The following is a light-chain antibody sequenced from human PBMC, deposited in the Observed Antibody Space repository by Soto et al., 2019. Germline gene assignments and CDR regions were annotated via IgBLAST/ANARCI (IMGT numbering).Light chain of an antibody. Sequence: QSVLTQAPSVSGTPGQRVTISCSGSTSNVGKNEVSWYQQLPETSPKLLIYGDNKWPSGVPDRFSGSKSGTSASLAISGLQSEDEADYYCATWDDTLDGVVFGGGTKVTVL. V-gene: IGLV1-44*01. CDR1: TSNVGKNE. CDR3: ATWDDTLDGVV. J-gene: IGLJ2*01. CDR2: GDN.